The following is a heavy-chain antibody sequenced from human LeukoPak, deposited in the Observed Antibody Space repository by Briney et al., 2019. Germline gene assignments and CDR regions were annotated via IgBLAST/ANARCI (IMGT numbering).Heavy chain of an antibody. CDR3: ARDYGALNDTFDI. V-gene: IGHV4-59*01. J-gene: IGHJ3*02. CDR1: GAAFSGYF. D-gene: IGHD4-17*01. CDR2: IHYSGSA. Sequence: SETLSLTCTVSGAAFSGYFWSWIGQPPGKGPEWIGFIHYSGSANYNPSLESRLTTSADTSKNQFSLKLSSVTAADTAVDDCARDYGALNDTFDIWGQGTMVTVSS.